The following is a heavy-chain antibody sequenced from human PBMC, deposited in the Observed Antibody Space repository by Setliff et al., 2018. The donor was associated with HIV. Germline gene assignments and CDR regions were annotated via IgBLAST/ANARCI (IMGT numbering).Heavy chain of an antibody. CDR2: IIPIFGTA. V-gene: IGHV1-69*13. D-gene: IGHD6-6*01. CDR1: GYTFSDYF. Sequence: SVKVSCKASGYTFSDYFIHWVRQAPGQGLEWTGGIIPIFGTANYAQKFQGRVTITADESTSTAYMELSSLRSEDTAVYSCVRDPSGSDAFDIWGQGTMVTVSS. CDR3: VRDPSGSDAFDI. J-gene: IGHJ3*02.